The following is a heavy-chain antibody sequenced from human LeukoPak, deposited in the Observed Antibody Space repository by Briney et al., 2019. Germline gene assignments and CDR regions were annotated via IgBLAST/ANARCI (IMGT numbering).Heavy chain of an antibody. D-gene: IGHD3-22*01. V-gene: IGHV3-48*02. CDR2: ISSSSTTI. CDR1: RFIYSHYS. Sequence: GGSLTLSCASTRFIYSHYSMHWLRQAPGKGLEWVSYISSSSTTIYYVDSVKGRFTISRDNAKNSLYLQMNSLRDEDTAVYYCARDTTYYSSGYYHYYYGMDVWGQGTTVTVSS. CDR3: ARDTTYYSSGYYHYYYGMDV. J-gene: IGHJ6*02.